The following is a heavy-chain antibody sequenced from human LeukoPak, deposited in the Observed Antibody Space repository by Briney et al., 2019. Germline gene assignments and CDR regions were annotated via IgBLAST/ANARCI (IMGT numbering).Heavy chain of an antibody. CDR3: ARDYNDKSGYYDY. CDR2: INPNSGGT. CDR1: GYTFTGYY. Sequence: ASVKVSCKASGYTFTGYYMHWVRQAPGQGLEWMGWINPNSGGTNYAQKFQGRVTMTRDTSISTAYMELSRLRSDDTAVYYCARDYNDKSGYYDYGGQGTLVTVSS. V-gene: IGHV1-2*02. J-gene: IGHJ4*02. D-gene: IGHD3-22*01.